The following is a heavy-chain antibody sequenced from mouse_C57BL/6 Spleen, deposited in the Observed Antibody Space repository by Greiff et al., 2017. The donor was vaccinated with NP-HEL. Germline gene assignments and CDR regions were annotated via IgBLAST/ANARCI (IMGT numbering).Heavy chain of an antibody. J-gene: IGHJ4*01. V-gene: IGHV1-22*01. D-gene: IGHD1-1*01. CDR1: GYTFTDYN. CDR3: ASSSDYYGSSYHYAMDY. Sequence: EVQLQQSGPELVKPGASVKMSCKASGYTFTDYNMHWVKQSHGKSLEWIGYINPNNGGTSYNQKFKGKATLTVNKSSSTAYMELRSLTSEESAVYYCASSSDYYGSSYHYAMDYWGQGTSVTVSS. CDR2: INPNNGGT.